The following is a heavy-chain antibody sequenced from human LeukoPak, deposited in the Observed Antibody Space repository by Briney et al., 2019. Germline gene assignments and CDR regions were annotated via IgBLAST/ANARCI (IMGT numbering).Heavy chain of an antibody. V-gene: IGHV3-23*01. Sequence: RGALRVSSAAPVFTFISYAMSAGPHAPRKGLGWGSPIRGSGGRTYSDDSVKGRFTISRDNSKNTLYLQMNSLRAEDTAVYYCATRRDIVVVPAAIDYWGQGTLVTVSS. CDR1: VFTFISYA. J-gene: IGHJ4*02. CDR3: ATRRDIVVVPAAIDY. D-gene: IGHD2-2*01. CDR2: IRGSGGRT.